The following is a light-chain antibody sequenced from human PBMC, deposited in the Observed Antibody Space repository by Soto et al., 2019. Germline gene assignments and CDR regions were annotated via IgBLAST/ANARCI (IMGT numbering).Light chain of an antibody. CDR1: QSLLHSNGYNY. V-gene: IGKV2-28*01. CDR3: MQALQTPWT. CDR2: LGS. Sequence: DIVTTQSPLSLPVTPGEPASISCRSSQSLLHSNGYNYLDWYLQKPGQSPQLLIYLGSNRASGVPDRFSGSGSGTDFTLKISRVEAEDVGVYYCMQALQTPWTFGQGPKVEIK. J-gene: IGKJ1*01.